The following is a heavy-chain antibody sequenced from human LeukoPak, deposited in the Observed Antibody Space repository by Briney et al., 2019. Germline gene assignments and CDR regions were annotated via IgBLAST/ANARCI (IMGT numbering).Heavy chain of an antibody. J-gene: IGHJ4*02. CDR3: ARDGNYGSGSSMVDY. CDR2: INPNSGGT. CDR1: GYTFTGYY. D-gene: IGHD3-10*01. Sequence: ASVKVSCKASGYTFTGYYMHWVRQAPGQGLEWMGRINPNSGGTNYAQKFQGRVTMTRDTSISTAYMELSRLRSDDTAVYYCARDGNYGSGSSMVDYWGQGTLVTVSS. V-gene: IGHV1-2*06.